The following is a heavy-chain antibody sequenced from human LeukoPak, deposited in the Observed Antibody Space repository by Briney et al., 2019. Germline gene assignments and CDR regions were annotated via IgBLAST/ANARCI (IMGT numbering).Heavy chain of an antibody. CDR2: FNPNSGGT. CDR1: GYTFTGYY. CDR3: ARGRRDYYDSSGLPDP. D-gene: IGHD3-22*01. Sequence: ASLKVSCTASGYTFTGYYMHWVRQAPGQGLEWMGWFNPNSGGTNYAQKFQGRVTMTRDTSISTAYMELSRLRSDDTAVYYCARGRRDYYDSSGLPDPWGQGTLVTVSS. V-gene: IGHV1-2*02. J-gene: IGHJ5*02.